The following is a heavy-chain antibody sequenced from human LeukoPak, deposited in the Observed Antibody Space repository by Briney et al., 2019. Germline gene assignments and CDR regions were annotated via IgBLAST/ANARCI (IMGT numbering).Heavy chain of an antibody. J-gene: IGHJ4*02. Sequence: GGSLRLSCAASGFTFSRYAVHWVRQAPGKGLEWVAVISYDGNNKNYADSVKGRFTISRDNSRNTLYLQMNSLRVEDTAVYYCARVSSSSWWALDYWGQGTLVTVSS. CDR1: GFTFSRYA. V-gene: IGHV3-30-3*01. D-gene: IGHD6-13*01. CDR3: ARVSSSSWWALDY. CDR2: ISYDGNNK.